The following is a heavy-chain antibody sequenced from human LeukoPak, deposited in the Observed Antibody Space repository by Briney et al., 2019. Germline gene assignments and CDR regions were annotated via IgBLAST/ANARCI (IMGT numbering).Heavy chain of an antibody. CDR1: GYTLTELS. V-gene: IGHV1-24*01. Sequence: ASVKVSCKVSGYTLTELSMHWVRQAPGKGLEWMGGFDPEDGETIYAQKFQGRVTMTEDTSTDTAYMELSSLRSEDTAVYYCATVSPRRKTAKTDYWGQGTLVTVSS. CDR3: ATVSPRRKTAKTDY. CDR2: FDPEDGET. J-gene: IGHJ4*02.